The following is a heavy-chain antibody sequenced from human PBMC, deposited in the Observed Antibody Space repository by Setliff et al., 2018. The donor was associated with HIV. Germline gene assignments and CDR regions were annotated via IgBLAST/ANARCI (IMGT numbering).Heavy chain of an antibody. D-gene: IGHD5-12*01. V-gene: IGHV4-39*01. CDR3: ARTAYSGYVLDGY. CDR2: IYYSGST. Sequence: TLSLTCTVSGGSISSTSYYWGWIRQPPGKGLEWIGSIYYSGSTYYNPSLKSRVTMSVDTSKNQFSLKLSSVTAADTAVYYCARTAYSGYVLDGYWGQGTLVTVSS. CDR1: GGSISSTSYY. J-gene: IGHJ4*02.